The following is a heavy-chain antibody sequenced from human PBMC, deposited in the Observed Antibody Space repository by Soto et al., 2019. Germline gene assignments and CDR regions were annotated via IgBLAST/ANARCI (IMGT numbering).Heavy chain of an antibody. Sequence: PSETLSLTCTVSGGSISSGGYYWSWIRQHPGKGLEWIGYIYYSGSTYYNPSLKSRVTISVDTSKNQFSLKLSSVTAADTAVYYCARSYCSSTSCYHDAFDIWGQGTMVTGSS. CDR1: GGSISSGGYY. V-gene: IGHV4-31*03. J-gene: IGHJ3*02. CDR2: IYYSGST. D-gene: IGHD2-2*01. CDR3: ARSYCSSTSCYHDAFDI.